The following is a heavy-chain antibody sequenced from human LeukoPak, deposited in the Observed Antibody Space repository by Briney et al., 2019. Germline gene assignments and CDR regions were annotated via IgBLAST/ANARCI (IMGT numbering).Heavy chain of an antibody. CDR1: GFTFRTFG. CDR3: AKVNNYDDY. Sequence: GGSLRLSCAASGFTFRTFGIHWGRQAPGKGVGWVAAISHDGNNEYYTDSVKGRFTISRDNSKHMIYLQMNSLRGEDSAVYYCAKVNNYDDYWGQGTLVTVSS. V-gene: IGHV3-30*18. CDR2: ISHDGNNE. D-gene: IGHD1/OR15-1a*01. J-gene: IGHJ4*02.